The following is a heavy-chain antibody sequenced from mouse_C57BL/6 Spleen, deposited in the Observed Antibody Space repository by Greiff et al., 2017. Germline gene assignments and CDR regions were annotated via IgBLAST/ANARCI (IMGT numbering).Heavy chain of an antibody. J-gene: IGHJ2*01. D-gene: IGHD1-1*01. CDR1: GFSLTSYG. CDR2: IWSGGST. V-gene: IGHV2-2*01. CDR3: ARETRESYYGSSYFDY. Sequence: QVQLKESGPGLVQPSQSLSITCTVSGFSLTSYGVHWVRQSPGKGLEWLGVIWSGGSTDYNAAFISRMSISKDNSKSQVFFKMHSLQADDTAIYYCARETRESYYGSSYFDYWGQGTTLTVSS.